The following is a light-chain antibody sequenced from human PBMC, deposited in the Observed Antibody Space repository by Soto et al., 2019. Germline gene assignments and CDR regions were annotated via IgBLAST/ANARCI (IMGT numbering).Light chain of an antibody. CDR1: SSDVGGYNY. V-gene: IGLV2-14*01. CDR2: EVS. CDR3: SSYTSSSTT. Sequence: QSALTQPASVSGSPGQSITISCTGTSSDVGGYNYVSWYQQHPGKAPKLMIYEVSNRPSGLSNRFSGSKSGTTASLTISGLQAEDEADYYCSSYTSSSTTFGRGTKVTVL. J-gene: IGLJ3*02.